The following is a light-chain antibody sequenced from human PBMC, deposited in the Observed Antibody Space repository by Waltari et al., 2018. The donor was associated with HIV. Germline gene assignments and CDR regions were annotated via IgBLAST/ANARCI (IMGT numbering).Light chain of an antibody. Sequence: QSALTQPASVSGSPGQWITISCTGTSSDVGTYNLVSWYQQPPGEAPKLILFEVSERPSGVPDRFSGSKSGTSASLAISGLRSDDEADYYCAAWDASLSAWVFGGGTKLTVL. CDR1: SSDVGTYNL. CDR3: AAWDASLSAWV. J-gene: IGLJ3*02. V-gene: IGLV2-14*02. CDR2: EVS.